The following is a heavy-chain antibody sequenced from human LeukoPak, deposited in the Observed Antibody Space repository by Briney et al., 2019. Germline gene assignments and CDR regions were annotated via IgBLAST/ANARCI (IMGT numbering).Heavy chain of an antibody. CDR1: GFIFSSYG. Sequence: PGGSLRLSCAASGFIFSSYGMHWVRQAPGKGLEWVAVISYDGSNKYYADSVKGRFTISRDNSKNTLYLQMNSLRAEDTAVYYCAKERIMIDYWGQGTLVTASS. J-gene: IGHJ4*02. D-gene: IGHD3-22*01. V-gene: IGHV3-30*18. CDR2: ISYDGSNK. CDR3: AKERIMIDY.